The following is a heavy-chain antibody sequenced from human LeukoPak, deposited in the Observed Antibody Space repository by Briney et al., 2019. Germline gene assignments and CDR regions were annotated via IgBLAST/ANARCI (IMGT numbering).Heavy chain of an antibody. CDR3: ARNYGDFDY. CDR2: INSDGSVT. D-gene: IGHD4-17*01. CDR1: GFTFSSYG. Sequence: GRSLRLSCAASGFTFSSYGMHWVRQAPGKGLVWVSRINSDGSVTSYADSVKGRFTISRDNAKNTLYLQMNSLRAEDTAVYYCARNYGDFDYWGQGTLVTVSS. V-gene: IGHV3-74*01. J-gene: IGHJ4*02.